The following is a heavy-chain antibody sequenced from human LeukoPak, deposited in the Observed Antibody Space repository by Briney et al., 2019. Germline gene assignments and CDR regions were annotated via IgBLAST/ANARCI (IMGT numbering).Heavy chain of an antibody. V-gene: IGHV4-39*01. CDR1: GGSISSSSYY. J-gene: IGHJ4*02. CDR3: ARRWWASFDY. CDR2: IYYSGST. D-gene: IGHD2-15*01. Sequence: SETLSLTCTVSGGSISSSSYYWGWIRQPPGKGPEWIGSIYYSGSTYYNPSLKSRVTISVDTSKNQFSLKLSSVTAADTAVYYCARRWWASFDYWGQGTLVTVSS.